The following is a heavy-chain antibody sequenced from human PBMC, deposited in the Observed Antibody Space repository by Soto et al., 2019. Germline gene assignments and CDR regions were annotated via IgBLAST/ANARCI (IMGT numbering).Heavy chain of an antibody. V-gene: IGHV4-30-4*01. CDR1: GGSISSGDYY. D-gene: IGHD5-12*01. Sequence: TLSLTCTVSGGSISSGDYYWSWIRQPPGKGLEWIGYIYYSGSTYYNPSLKSRVTISVDTSKNQFSLKLSSVTAADTAVYYCARGNSYDPYYFDYWGQGTLVTVSS. CDR2: IYYSGST. J-gene: IGHJ4*02. CDR3: ARGNSYDPYYFDY.